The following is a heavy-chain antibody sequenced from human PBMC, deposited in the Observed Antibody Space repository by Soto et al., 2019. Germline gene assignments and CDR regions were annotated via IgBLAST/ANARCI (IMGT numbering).Heavy chain of an antibody. J-gene: IGHJ5*02. Sequence: GASVKVSCKASGYTFTSYAMHWVRQAPGQRLEWMGWINAGNGNTKYSQKFQGRVTITADESTSTAYMELSSLRSEDTAVYYCARARPIGYCTNGVCGSGFDPWGQGTLVTVSS. CDR3: ARARPIGYCTNGVCGSGFDP. V-gene: IGHV1-3*01. CDR2: INAGNGNT. D-gene: IGHD2-8*01. CDR1: GYTFTSYA.